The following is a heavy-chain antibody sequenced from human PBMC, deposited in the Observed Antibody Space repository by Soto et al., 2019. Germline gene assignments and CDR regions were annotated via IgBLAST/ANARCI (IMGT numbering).Heavy chain of an antibody. J-gene: IGHJ6*02. V-gene: IGHV1-69*02. CDR3: ASPVVAANYYYYGMDV. D-gene: IGHD2-15*01. CDR1: GGTFSSYT. CDR2: IIPILGIA. Sequence: SVKVSCKASGGTFSSYTISWVRQAPGQGLEWMGRIIPILGIANYAQKFQGRVTITADKSTSTAYMELSSLRSEDTAVYYCASPVVAANYYYYGMDVWGQGTTVTVSS.